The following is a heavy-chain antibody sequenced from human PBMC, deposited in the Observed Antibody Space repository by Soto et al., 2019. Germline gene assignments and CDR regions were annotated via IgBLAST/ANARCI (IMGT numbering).Heavy chain of an antibody. Sequence: PGGSLRLSCAASGFTFSSYGMHWVRQAPGKGLEWVAVISYDGSNKYYADSVKGRFTISRDNSKNTLYLQMNSLRAEDTAVYYCAKEAYYDILTGYWKYYYYGMDVWGQGTTVTVSS. D-gene: IGHD3-9*01. CDR1: GFTFSSYG. V-gene: IGHV3-30*18. J-gene: IGHJ6*02. CDR3: AKEAYYDILTGYWKYYYYGMDV. CDR2: ISYDGSNK.